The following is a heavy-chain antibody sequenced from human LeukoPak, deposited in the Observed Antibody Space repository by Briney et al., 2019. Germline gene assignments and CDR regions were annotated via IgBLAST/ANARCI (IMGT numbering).Heavy chain of an antibody. D-gene: IGHD6-19*01. Sequence: ASVKVSCKASGYTFTSYDINWVRQATGQGLEWMGWMNPNSGNTGYAQKFQGRVTITRNTSISTACMELSSLRSEGTAVYYCARGIYSSGCWLDYWGQGTLVTVSS. J-gene: IGHJ4*02. CDR2: MNPNSGNT. V-gene: IGHV1-8*03. CDR3: ARGIYSSGCWLDY. CDR1: GYTFTSYD.